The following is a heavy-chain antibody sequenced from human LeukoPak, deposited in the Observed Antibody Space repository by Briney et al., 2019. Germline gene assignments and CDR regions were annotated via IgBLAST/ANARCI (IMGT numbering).Heavy chain of an antibody. V-gene: IGHV4-59*08. J-gene: IGHJ3*02. D-gene: IGHD3-10*01. CDR1: GDSLSTYY. CDR3: ARNYYGSGTYVRGALNI. CDR2: IYYTGTT. Sequence: PSETLSLTCTVSGDSLSTYYWNWIRQPPGKGLEWIGYIYYTGTTNYNPSLKSRVTISVDTSKSQFSLKVNSVTAADTAMYYCARNYYGSGTYVRGALNIWGQGTMVTVSS.